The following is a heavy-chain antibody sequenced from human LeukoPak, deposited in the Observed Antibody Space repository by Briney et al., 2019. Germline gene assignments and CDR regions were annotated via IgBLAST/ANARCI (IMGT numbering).Heavy chain of an antibody. J-gene: IGHJ4*02. V-gene: IGHV3-30*18. CDR2: ISYDGSNK. CDR3: AKQWTYYYGSGSYSH. D-gene: IGHD3-10*01. Sequence: GGSLRLSCAASGFTFSSYWMHWVRQAPGKGLEWVAVISYDGSNKYYADSVKGRFTISRDNSKNTLYLQMNSLRAEDTAVYYCAKQWTYYYGSGSYSHWGQGTLVTVSS. CDR1: GFTFSSYW.